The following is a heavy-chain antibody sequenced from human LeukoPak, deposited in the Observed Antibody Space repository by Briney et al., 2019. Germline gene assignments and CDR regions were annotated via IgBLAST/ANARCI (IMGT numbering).Heavy chain of an antibody. CDR3: ARERGYSYQGYAFDI. Sequence: SVKVSCKASGGTFSSYAISWVRQAPGQGLEWMGRIIPILGIANYAQKFQGRVTMTRNTSISTAYMELSSLRSEDTAVYYCARERGYSYQGYAFDIWGQGTMVTVSS. CDR1: GGTFSSYA. D-gene: IGHD5-18*01. CDR2: IIPILGIA. V-gene: IGHV1-69*04. J-gene: IGHJ3*02.